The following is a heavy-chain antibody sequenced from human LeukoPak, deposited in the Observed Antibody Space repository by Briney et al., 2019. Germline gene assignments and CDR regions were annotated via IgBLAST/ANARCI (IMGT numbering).Heavy chain of an antibody. J-gene: IGHJ5*02. CDR3: ARSGGSGYNWFDP. CDR1: GYGFSSYW. D-gene: IGHD2-15*01. CDR2: IYPGDSDV. V-gene: IGHV5-51*01. Sequence: GESLKISCKGSGYGFSSYWIGWVRQTPGKGLDWMGIIYPGDSDVRYCPSFEGQVTISADKSISTAYLQWSSLTASDTAIYYCARSGGSGYNWFDPWGQGTLVTVSS.